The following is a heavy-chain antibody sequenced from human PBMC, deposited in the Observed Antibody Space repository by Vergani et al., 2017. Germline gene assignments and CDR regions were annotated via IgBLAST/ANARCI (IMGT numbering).Heavy chain of an antibody. CDR1: GFTFEDYG. CDR2: INWNEDSI. D-gene: IGHD2-2*01. J-gene: IGHJ4*02. V-gene: IGHV3-20*04. CDR3: AGEGGDQYPKEDC. Sequence: EVQLVESGGVVVRPGGSLRLSCVASGFTFEDYGMSWVRHAPGKGLEWVSGINWNEDSIGYADSVKGRFTISSDNAKNSLYLQMNSLRVEDTALYFCAGEGGDQYPKEDCWGLGTLVTVSS.